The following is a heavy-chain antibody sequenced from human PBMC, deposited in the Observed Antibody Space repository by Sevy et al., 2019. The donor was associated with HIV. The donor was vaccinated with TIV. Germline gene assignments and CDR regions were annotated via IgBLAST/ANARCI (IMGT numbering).Heavy chain of an antibody. J-gene: IGHJ3*02. Sequence: GGSLRLSCAASGFTVSNYAMNWVRQAPGKGLEWVSAISGRGDDTYYADSVKGRFTISRDKSKNTLYLQMNSLRAEDTAVYYGAKDIVVVVGEAFDIWGQGTMVTVSS. D-gene: IGHD2-15*01. CDR3: AKDIVVVVGEAFDI. V-gene: IGHV3-23*01. CDR1: GFTVSNYA. CDR2: ISGRGDDT.